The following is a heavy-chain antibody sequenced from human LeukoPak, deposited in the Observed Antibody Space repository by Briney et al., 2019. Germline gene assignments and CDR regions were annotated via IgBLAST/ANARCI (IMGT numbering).Heavy chain of an antibody. Sequence: PGGSLRLSCAASGFGVSSNYMNWVRQAPGKGLEWVSVIYSDGSTQYADSVKGRFTISRDNSNNTLYLQMNSLRVEDTAVYYCARGPTGDWGQGTLVTVSS. CDR3: ARGPTGD. V-gene: IGHV3-66*01. D-gene: IGHD1-14*01. CDR2: IYSDGST. J-gene: IGHJ4*02. CDR1: GFGVSSNY.